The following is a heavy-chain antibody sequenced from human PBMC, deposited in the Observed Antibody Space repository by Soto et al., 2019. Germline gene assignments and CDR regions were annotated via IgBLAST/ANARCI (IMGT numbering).Heavy chain of an antibody. Sequence: ASVKVSCKASGYTFTSYGISWVLQAPGQGLEWMGWISAYNGNTNYAQKLQGRVTMTTDTSTSTAYMELRSLRSDDTAVYYCARDYGSGSPNWFDPWGQGTLVTVSS. CDR3: ARDYGSGSPNWFDP. CDR1: GYTFTSYG. V-gene: IGHV1-18*01. CDR2: ISAYNGNT. D-gene: IGHD3-10*01. J-gene: IGHJ5*02.